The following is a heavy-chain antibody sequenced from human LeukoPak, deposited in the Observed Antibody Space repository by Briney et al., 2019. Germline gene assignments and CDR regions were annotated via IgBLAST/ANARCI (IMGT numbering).Heavy chain of an antibody. D-gene: IGHD4-11*01. CDR3: ARDKAVTTELTQYFHH. V-gene: IGHV3-48*01. CDR2: ISGSLSTI. CDR1: GFTFSGYN. Sequence: PGGYLRLSCAASGFTFSGYNMNWVRQAPGKGLEWVSYISGSLSTIYHADSVKGRFTISRDNAKNSLYLQMNSLRAEDTAVYYCARDKAVTTELTQYFHHWGQGTLVTVSS. J-gene: IGHJ1*01.